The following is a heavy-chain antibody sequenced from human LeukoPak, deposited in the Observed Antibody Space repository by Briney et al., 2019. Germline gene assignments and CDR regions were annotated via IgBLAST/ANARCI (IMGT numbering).Heavy chain of an antibody. J-gene: IGHJ4*02. CDR3: ARGDIVVVPAAIGYP. Sequence: HWASVKVSCKASGYTFTSYGISWVRQAPGQGLEWMGWISAYNGNTNYAQKLQGRVTMTTDTSTSTAYMELSRLRSDDTAVYYCARGDIVVVPAAIGYPWGQGTLVTVSS. V-gene: IGHV1-18*01. CDR2: ISAYNGNT. D-gene: IGHD2-2*02. CDR1: GYTFTSYG.